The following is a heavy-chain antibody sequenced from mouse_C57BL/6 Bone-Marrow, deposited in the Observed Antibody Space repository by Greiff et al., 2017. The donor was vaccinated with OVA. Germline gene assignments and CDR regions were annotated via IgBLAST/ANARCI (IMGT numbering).Heavy chain of an antibody. CDR3: ARGGTSPFAY. CDR2: INPSTGGT. D-gene: IGHD4-1*01. CDR1: GYSFTGYY. V-gene: IGHV1-42*01. J-gene: IGHJ3*01. Sequence: EVLLVESGPELVKPGASVKISCKASGYSFTGYYMNWVKQSPEKSLEWIGEINPSTGGTTYNQKFKAKATLTVDKSSSTAYMQLTSLTAEDAAVYDCARGGTSPFAYWGRGTLVTVSA.